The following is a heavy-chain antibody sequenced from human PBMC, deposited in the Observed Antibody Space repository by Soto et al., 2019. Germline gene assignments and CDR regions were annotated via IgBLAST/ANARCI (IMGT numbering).Heavy chain of an antibody. Sequence: GGSLRLSCSASGFTFSTYWMSWVRQSPGKGLQWVANINEDGSALYYVDSVRGRFTISRDNAKNSLYLQMNSLRVDDTAVYYCARPKADYNLPGWSFQLWGLGTLVTVSS. CDR3: ARPKADYNLPGWSFQL. V-gene: IGHV3-7*01. CDR1: GFTFSTYW. CDR2: INEDGSAL. D-gene: IGHD4-4*01. J-gene: IGHJ1*01.